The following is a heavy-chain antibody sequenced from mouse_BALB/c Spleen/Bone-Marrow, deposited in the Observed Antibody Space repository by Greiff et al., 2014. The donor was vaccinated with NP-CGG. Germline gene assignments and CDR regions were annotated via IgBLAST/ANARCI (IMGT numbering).Heavy chain of an antibody. CDR1: GFTFSSFG. Sequence: EVKLLESGGGLVQPGGSRKLSCAAFGFTFSSFGMHRVRQAPEKGLEWVAYISSGSSTVYYADKVMGRFTISRDNPKNTLFLQMTSLRSEDTAMYYCARSGSSSGYFDYWGQGTTLTVSS. D-gene: IGHD1-1*01. CDR3: ARSGSSSGYFDY. V-gene: IGHV5-17*02. J-gene: IGHJ2*01. CDR2: ISSGSSTV.